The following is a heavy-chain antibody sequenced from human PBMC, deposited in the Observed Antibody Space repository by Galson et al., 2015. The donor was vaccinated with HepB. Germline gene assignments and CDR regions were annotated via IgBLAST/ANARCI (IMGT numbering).Heavy chain of an antibody. CDR3: ASLLTNWGYYYYMDV. J-gene: IGHJ6*03. V-gene: IGHV1-69*04. D-gene: IGHD7-27*01. CDR2: IIPILGIA. CDR1: GGTFSSYA. Sequence: SVKVSCKASGGTFSSYAISWVRQAPGQGLEWMGRIIPILGIANHAQKFQGRVTITADKSTSTAYMELSSLRSEDTAVYYCASLLTNWGYYYYMDVWGKGTTVTVSS.